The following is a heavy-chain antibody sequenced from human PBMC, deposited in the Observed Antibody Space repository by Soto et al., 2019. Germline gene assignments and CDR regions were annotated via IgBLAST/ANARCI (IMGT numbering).Heavy chain of an antibody. CDR1: GVSIGSNYY. CDR2: MSHIVSV. CDR3: ARSLGWYAIDY. J-gene: IGHJ4*02. D-gene: IGHD6-19*01. V-gene: IGHV4-4*02. Sequence: QVLLQESGPGLVQPSGTLSPSCVVYGVSIGSNYYCGWVRQPPGKGLSWLGDMSHIVSVNYNPSLKSQVTISMDKSQNQFSLKLNSLTAADTSAYYCARSLGWYAIDYWGQGTLVIVSS.